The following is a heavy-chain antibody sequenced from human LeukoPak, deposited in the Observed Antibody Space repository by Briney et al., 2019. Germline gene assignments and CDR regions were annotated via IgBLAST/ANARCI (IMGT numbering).Heavy chain of an antibody. J-gene: IGHJ4*02. Sequence: ASVKVSCKASGYIFTNYYMHWVRQAPGQGLEWMGKINPSGGSTNYAQKFQDRVTMTRDMSTSTVYMELSSLKASDTAMYYCARQRDGSYYSFFDYWGQGTLVTVSS. V-gene: IGHV1-46*01. D-gene: IGHD3-10*01. CDR1: GYIFTNYY. CDR3: ARQRDGSYYSFFDY. CDR2: INPSGGST.